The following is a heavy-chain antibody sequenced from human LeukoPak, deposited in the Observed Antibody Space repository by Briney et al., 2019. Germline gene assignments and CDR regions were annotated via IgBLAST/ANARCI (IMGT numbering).Heavy chain of an antibody. CDR2: IYYSGST. J-gene: IGHJ2*01. CDR3: ARCSYWYFDL. Sequence: SETLSLTCTVSGGSPSSYYWSWIRQPPGKGLEWIGYIYYSGSTNYNPSLKSRVTISVDTSKNQFSLKLSSVTAADTAVYYCARCSYWYFDLWGRGTLVTVSS. V-gene: IGHV4-59*01. CDR1: GGSPSSYY. D-gene: IGHD3-10*02.